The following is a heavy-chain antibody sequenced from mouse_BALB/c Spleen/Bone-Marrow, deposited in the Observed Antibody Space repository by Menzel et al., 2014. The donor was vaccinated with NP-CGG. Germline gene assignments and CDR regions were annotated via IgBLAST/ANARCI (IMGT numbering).Heavy chain of an antibody. CDR1: GFEFSRYW. Sequence: EVKLMESGGGLVQPGGSLNLSCAASGFEFSRYWMSWARQAPGKGQEWIGEINPGSSTINYTPSLKDKFIISRDNAKNTLYLQMSKVRSEDTALYYCARLLTLRAMDYWGQGTSVTVSS. V-gene: IGHV4-2*02. CDR2: INPGSSTI. J-gene: IGHJ4*01. CDR3: ARLLTLRAMDY.